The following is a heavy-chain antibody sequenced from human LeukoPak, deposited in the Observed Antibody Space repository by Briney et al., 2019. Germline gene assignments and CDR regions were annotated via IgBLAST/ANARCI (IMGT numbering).Heavy chain of an antibody. D-gene: IGHD3-9*01. CDR2: ISWNSGSI. J-gene: IGHJ5*02. V-gene: IGHV3-9*01. CDR1: GFTFDDYA. CDR3: AKDKRVILTGYNWFDP. Sequence: GGSLRLSCAASGFTFDDYALHWVRQAPGKGLEWVSGISWNSGSIGYADSVKGRFTISRDNAKNSLYLQMNSLRAEDTALYYCAKDKRVILTGYNWFDPWGQGTLVTVSS.